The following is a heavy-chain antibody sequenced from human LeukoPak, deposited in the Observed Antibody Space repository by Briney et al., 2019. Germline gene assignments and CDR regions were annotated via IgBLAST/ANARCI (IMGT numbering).Heavy chain of an antibody. CDR3: ARHIYDSGAYYKDY. CDR1: GYSFTTYW. V-gene: IGHV5-51*01. J-gene: IGHJ4*02. Sequence: GESLKISCKGSGYSFTTYWIGWVRQMPGKGLEWMGIIYPGDSDIRYSPSFQDRVTISADKSISTAYLQWSSLKASDTAMYYCARHIYDSGAYYKDYWGQGTLVTVSS. CDR2: IYPGDSDI. D-gene: IGHD3-22*01.